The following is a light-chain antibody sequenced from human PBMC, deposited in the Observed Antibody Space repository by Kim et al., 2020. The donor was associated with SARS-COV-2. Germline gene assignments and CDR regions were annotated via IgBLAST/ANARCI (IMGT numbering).Light chain of an antibody. J-gene: IGKJ4*01. Sequence: ASVGGRVTITCWARQGIKNWLIWYQQEPGKAPTLLIYDASTLERGVPPRFSGSGSGTDFSLTIRSLQPEDFATYFCQQGSSFPLTFGGGTKVDIK. CDR2: DAS. V-gene: IGKV1-12*01. CDR1: QGIKNW. CDR3: QQGSSFPLT.